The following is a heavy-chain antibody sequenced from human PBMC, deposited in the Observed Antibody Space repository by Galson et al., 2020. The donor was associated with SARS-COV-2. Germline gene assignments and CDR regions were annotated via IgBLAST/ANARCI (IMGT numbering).Heavy chain of an antibody. D-gene: IGHD6-6*01. CDR3: VKGPGPHGSAYISNLDW. J-gene: IGHJ4*02. CDR2: INANNDDV. V-gene: IGHV3-9*01. CDR1: GFTFQEYA. Sequence: SPKISCSASGFTFQEYAMYWVLQAPGQGLECVSYINANNDDVHYADSVKGRFTISRDNARNSLYLDMNSLRNEDRGLYFCVKGPGPHGSAYISNLDWWGRGTVVTVSS.